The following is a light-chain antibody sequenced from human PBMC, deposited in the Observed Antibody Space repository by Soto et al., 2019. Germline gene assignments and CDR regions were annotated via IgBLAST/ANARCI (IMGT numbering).Light chain of an antibody. J-gene: IGKJ1*01. V-gene: IGKV3-15*01. CDR3: QHYNNWPA. CDR1: QSVGSS. Sequence: EIVMTQSPATLSVSPGERATLSCRASQSVGSSLAWYQQKPGQAPRLLIYGASTRASGIPARVSGSGSGTEFTLTISSLQSEDFAVYYCQHYNNWPAFGQGTKVEIK. CDR2: GAS.